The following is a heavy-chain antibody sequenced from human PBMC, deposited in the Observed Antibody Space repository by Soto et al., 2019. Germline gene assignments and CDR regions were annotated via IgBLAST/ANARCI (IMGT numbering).Heavy chain of an antibody. CDR3: ARDRGEYTTSWFWYFSH. D-gene: IGHD2-2*02. V-gene: IGHV4-4*07. CDR1: GASISSYN. CDR2: LNIAGTI. J-gene: IGHJ2*01. Sequence: PSETLSLTCSVSGASISSYNWNWVRQSAGKGPEWVGRLNIAGTINYNPSLKSRITMSMDTSKNQISLHLRSVTAADTAMYYCARDRGEYTTSWFWYFSHWGHGTQVTVSS.